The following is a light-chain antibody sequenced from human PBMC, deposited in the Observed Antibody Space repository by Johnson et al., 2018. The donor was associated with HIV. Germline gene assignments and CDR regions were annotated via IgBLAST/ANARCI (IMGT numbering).Light chain of an antibody. CDR1: TSNIGNNY. CDR3: GAWDSSLSAHFV. Sequence: QSVLTQPPSVSAAPGQKVTISCSGSTSNIGNNYVSWYQQLPGTAPKLLIYEKNKRPSGIPDRFSASKSGTSATLVITGPQTGDEADYYCGAWDSSLSAHFVFGTGTKVTVL. J-gene: IGLJ1*01. V-gene: IGLV1-51*02. CDR2: EKN.